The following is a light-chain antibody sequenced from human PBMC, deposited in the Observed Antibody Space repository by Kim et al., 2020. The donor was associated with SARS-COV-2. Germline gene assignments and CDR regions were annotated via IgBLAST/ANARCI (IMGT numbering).Light chain of an antibody. Sequence: AAVGDRVTITCRASQSISTYLNWYQQKLGKAPKLLIYAASSLQSGVPSRFSGSGSETDFTLTISSLQPEDFATYYCQQSYSMPFTFGQGTKVEIK. J-gene: IGKJ2*01. CDR1: QSISTY. V-gene: IGKV1-39*01. CDR3: QQSYSMPFT. CDR2: AAS.